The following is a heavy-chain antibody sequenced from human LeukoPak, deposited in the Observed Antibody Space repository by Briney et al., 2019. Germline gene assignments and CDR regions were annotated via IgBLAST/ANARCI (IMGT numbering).Heavy chain of an antibody. V-gene: IGHV1-69*13. CDR1: GGTFSSYA. J-gene: IGHJ4*02. CDR3: ARDLLTVGSGSYSFDY. Sequence: ASVKVSCKASGGTFSSYAISWVRQAPGQGLEWMGGIIPIFGTANYAQKFQGRVTITADESTSAAYMELSSLRSEDTAVYYCARDLLTVGSGSYSFDYWGQGTLVTVSS. CDR2: IIPIFGTA. D-gene: IGHD3-10*01.